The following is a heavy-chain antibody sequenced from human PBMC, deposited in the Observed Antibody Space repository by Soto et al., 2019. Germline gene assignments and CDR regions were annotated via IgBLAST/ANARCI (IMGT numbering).Heavy chain of an antibody. V-gene: IGHV4-38-2*02. CDR1: GYSISSGYY. CDR3: ARDRYYDFWSGPQGMDV. Sequence: SETLSLTCAVSGYSISSGYYWGWIRQPPGKGLEWIGSIYHSGSTYYNPSLKSRVTISVDTSKNQFSPKLSSVTAADTAVYYCARDRYYDFWSGPQGMDVWGQGTTVTVSS. D-gene: IGHD3-3*01. CDR2: IYHSGST. J-gene: IGHJ6*02.